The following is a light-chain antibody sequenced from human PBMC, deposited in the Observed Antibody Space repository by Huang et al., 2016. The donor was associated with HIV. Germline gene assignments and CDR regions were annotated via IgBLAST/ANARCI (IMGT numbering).Light chain of an antibody. CDR3: QQYYSTRT. J-gene: IGKJ1*01. V-gene: IGKV4-1*01. CDR1: QSVLYSSNNKNY. Sequence: DIVMTQSPDSLAVSLGEKATINCKSSQSVLYSSNNKNYLAWYQQKPGQPPKLLIYWAATRESGVPDRLSGSGSGTDFTLTSSSLQAEDVAVYYCQQYYSTRTFGQGTKVEIK. CDR2: WAA.